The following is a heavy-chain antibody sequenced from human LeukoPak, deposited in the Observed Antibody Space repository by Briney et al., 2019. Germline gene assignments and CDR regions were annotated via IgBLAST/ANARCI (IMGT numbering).Heavy chain of an antibody. CDR1: GVSINNYY. CDR3: ARSRGYSGYAYDAFDI. V-gene: IGHV4-59*01. CDR2: VYYNGST. D-gene: IGHD5-12*01. Sequence: LETLSLTCSVSGVSINNYYWSWIREPPGRGLEWIGYVYYNGSTNYNPSLKSRVTISVDTSKNQFSLKLSSVTAADTAVYYCARSRGYSGYAYDAFDIWGQGTMVTVSS. J-gene: IGHJ3*02.